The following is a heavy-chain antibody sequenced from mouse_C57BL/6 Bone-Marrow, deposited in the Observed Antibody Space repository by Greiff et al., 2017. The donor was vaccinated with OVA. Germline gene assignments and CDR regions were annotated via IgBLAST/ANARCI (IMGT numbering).Heavy chain of an antibody. Sequence: VQLQQSGPGLVQPSQSLSITCTVSGFSLTSYGVHWVRQSPGKGLEWLGVIWRGGSTDYNAAFMSRLSITKDNSKSQVFFKINSLQADDTAIYYCAKKGYYGSSYYFDYWGQGTTLTVSS. J-gene: IGHJ2*01. D-gene: IGHD1-1*01. CDR2: IWRGGST. CDR1: GFSLTSYG. V-gene: IGHV2-5*01. CDR3: AKKGYYGSSYYFDY.